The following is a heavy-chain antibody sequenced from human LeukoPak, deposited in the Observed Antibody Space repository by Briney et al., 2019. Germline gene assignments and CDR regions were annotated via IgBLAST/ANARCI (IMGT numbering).Heavy chain of an antibody. CDR3: AREWQMEYQLLYRYYFDY. CDR2: INPNSGGT. CDR1: GYTFTGYY. Sequence: ASVKVSCKASGYTFTGYYMHWVRQAPGQGLEWMGWINPNSGGTNYAQKFQGRVTMTRDTSISTAYMELSRLRSDDTAVYYCAREWQMEYQLLYRYYFDYWGQGTLVTVSS. V-gene: IGHV1-2*02. D-gene: IGHD2-2*02. J-gene: IGHJ4*02.